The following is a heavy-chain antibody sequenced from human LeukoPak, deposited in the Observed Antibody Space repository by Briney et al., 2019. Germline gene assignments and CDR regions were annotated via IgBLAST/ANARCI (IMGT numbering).Heavy chain of an antibody. D-gene: IGHD6-19*01. Sequence: SETLSLTCTVSGGSISSYYWSWIRQPAGKGLEWIGRIYTSGSTNYNPSLKSRVTMSVDTSKNQFSMKLSSVTAADTAVYYCARDPYSSSWFEYWGQVPLVTVSS. V-gene: IGHV4-4*07. CDR1: GGSISSYY. CDR2: IYTSGST. CDR3: ARDPYSSSWFEY. J-gene: IGHJ5*01.